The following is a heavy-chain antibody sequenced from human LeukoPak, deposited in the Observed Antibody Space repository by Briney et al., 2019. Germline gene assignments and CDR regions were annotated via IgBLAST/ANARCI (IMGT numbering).Heavy chain of an antibody. CDR3: AKGPAAYWRY. Sequence: SDTLSLTCTVSGVSMSSYYWSWIRQPAGKGLEWIGRIYTSGSTNYNPSLKSRVTMSVDTSKNQFSLKLSSVTAADTAVYYCAKGPAAYWRYWGQGTLVTVSS. J-gene: IGHJ4*02. CDR2: IYTSGST. CDR1: GVSMSSYY. D-gene: IGHD2-2*01. V-gene: IGHV4-4*07.